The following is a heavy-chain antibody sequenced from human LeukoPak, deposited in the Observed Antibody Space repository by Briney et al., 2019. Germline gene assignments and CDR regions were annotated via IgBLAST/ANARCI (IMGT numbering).Heavy chain of an antibody. V-gene: IGHV4-59*08. J-gene: IGHJ6*03. D-gene: IGHD1-26*01. CDR3: ARGDSGSYYHYYYYMDV. Sequence: SETLSLTCTVSGGSIGSYYWSWIRQPPGKGLEWIGYIYYSGSTYYNPSLKSRVTISVDTSKNQFSLKLSSVTAADTAVYYCARGDSGSYYHYYYYMDVWGKGTTVTVSS. CDR2: IYYSGST. CDR1: GGSIGSYY.